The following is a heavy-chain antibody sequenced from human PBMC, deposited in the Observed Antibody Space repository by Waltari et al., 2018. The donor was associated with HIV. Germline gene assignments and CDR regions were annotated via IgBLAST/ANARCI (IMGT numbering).Heavy chain of an antibody. J-gene: IGHJ2*01. CDR2: RKQDGREK. CDR3: ARGESGWYFDL. D-gene: IGHD6-25*01. V-gene: IGHV3-7*04. CDR1: GFTFSSYW. Sequence: EVQLVESGGGLVQPGGSLRLSCAASGFTFSSYWMSWVRQAPGKGLEWVANRKQDGREKYYVDSVKGRFTISRDNAKNSLYLQMNSLRAEDTAVYYCARGESGWYFDLWGRGTLVTVSS.